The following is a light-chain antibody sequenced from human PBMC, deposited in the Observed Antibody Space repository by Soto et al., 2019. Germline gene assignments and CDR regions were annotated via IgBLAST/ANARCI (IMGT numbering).Light chain of an antibody. J-gene: IGKJ1*01. Sequence: EIVLTQSPGTLSLSPGEGVTLSCRASQSVDSSYLAWYQQKPGQAPRLLIYDASSRASGIPDRFTGRGSGTDFTLTIIRLEPEDFAVYYCQQYYGSPRTFGQGTKVEIK. CDR1: QSVDSSY. CDR3: QQYYGSPRT. V-gene: IGKV3-20*01. CDR2: DAS.